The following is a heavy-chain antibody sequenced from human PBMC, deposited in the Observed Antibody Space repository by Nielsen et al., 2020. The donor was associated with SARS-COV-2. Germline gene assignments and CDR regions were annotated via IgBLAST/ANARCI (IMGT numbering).Heavy chain of an antibody. V-gene: IGHV1-3*01. CDR3: ARGAPGFVVVVAATVWFDP. CDR2: INAGNGNT. J-gene: IGHJ5*02. D-gene: IGHD2-15*01. Sequence: WVRQAPGQRLEWMGWINAGNGNTKYSQKFQGRVTITRDTSASTAYMEPSSLRSEDTAVYYCARGAPGFVVVVAATVWFDPWGQGTLVTVSS.